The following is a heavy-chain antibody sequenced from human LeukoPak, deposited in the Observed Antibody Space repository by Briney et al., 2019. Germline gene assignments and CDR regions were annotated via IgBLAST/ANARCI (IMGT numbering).Heavy chain of an antibody. CDR2: IIPIFGTA. CDR1: GYTFTSYY. Sequence: SVKVSCKASGYTFTSYYMHWVRQAPGQGLEWMGGIIPIFGTANYAQKFQGRVTITADESTSTAYMELSSLRSEDTAVYYCARASPDQYYYYYGMDVWGQGTTVTVSS. V-gene: IGHV1-69*13. J-gene: IGHJ6*02. CDR3: ARASPDQYYYYYGMDV.